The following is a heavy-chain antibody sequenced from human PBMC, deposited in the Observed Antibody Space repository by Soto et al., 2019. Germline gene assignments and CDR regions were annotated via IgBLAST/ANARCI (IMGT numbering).Heavy chain of an antibody. Sequence: SETLSLTCTVSGGSISSSSYYWGWIRQPPGKGLEWIGSIYYSGSTYYNPSLKSRVTISVDTSKNQFSLKLSSVTAADTAVYYCATLFMITFGGAFDIWGQGTMVTVSS. CDR2: IYYSGST. CDR1: GGSISSSSYY. D-gene: IGHD3-16*01. CDR3: ATLFMITFGGAFDI. V-gene: IGHV4-39*01. J-gene: IGHJ3*02.